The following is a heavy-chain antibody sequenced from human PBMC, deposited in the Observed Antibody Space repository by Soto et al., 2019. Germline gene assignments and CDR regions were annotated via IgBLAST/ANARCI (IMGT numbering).Heavy chain of an antibody. CDR2: ISSNGENT. D-gene: IGHD6-13*01. CDR1: RFTSGYHA. CDR3: VSWVSAYFYS. V-gene: IGHV3-23*01. J-gene: IGHJ4*01. Sequence: ALRLSCAASRFTSGYHAKNWLRQAPGKGLEWVSTISSNGENTHYAVSGKVRFSISSDNSSNTVALEMNRLRLEETARYYCVSWVSAYFYSWGQGTLVTVSS.